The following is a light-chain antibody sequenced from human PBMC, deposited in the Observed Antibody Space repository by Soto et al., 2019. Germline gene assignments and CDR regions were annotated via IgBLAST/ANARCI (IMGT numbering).Light chain of an antibody. CDR2: DAS. J-gene: IGKJ3*01. CDR1: QPISDW. Sequence: DTQLTQSPGTLSASIGDRVSITCRARQPISDWLAWYQHKPGQAPKLLIFDASSLESGVPSRFSGTGSGTEFTLTITTLQPDDFATYYCQQYNTDPYIFGPETTVEIK. CDR3: QQYNTDPYI. V-gene: IGKV1-5*01.